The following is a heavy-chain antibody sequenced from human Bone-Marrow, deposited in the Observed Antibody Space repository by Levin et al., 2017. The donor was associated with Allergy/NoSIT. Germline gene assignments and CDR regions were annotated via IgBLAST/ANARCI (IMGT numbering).Heavy chain of an antibody. CDR3: ARDTQGGSGWYYFDY. J-gene: IGHJ4*02. V-gene: IGHV3-30-3*01. CDR1: GFTFSSYA. CDR2: VSYDGSNK. Sequence: GGSLRLSCAASGFTFSSYAMHWVRQAPGKGLEWVAVVSYDGSNKYYADSVKGRFTISRDNSKNTLSLQMNSLRAEDTAVYYCARDTQGGSGWYYFDYWGQGTQVTVSS. D-gene: IGHD6-19*01.